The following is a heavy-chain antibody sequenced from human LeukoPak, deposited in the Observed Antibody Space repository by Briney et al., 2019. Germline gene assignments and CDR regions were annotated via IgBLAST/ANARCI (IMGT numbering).Heavy chain of an antibody. D-gene: IGHD3-22*01. CDR2: IYYSGST. CDR1: GGSISSYY. CDR3: ARVAGDSSGYYYGWFDP. J-gene: IGHJ5*02. V-gene: IGHV4-59*01. Sequence: TSETLSLTCTVSGGSISSYYWSWIRQPPGEGLEWIGYIYYSGSTNYNPSLKSRVTISVDTSKNQFSLKLSSVTAADTAVYYCARVAGDSSGYYYGWFDPWGQGTLVTVSS.